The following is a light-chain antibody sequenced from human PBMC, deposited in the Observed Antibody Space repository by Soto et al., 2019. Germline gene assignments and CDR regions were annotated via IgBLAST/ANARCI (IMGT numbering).Light chain of an antibody. J-gene: IGLJ2*01. CDR3: QVWDSNSDHAV. CDR1: NIGRKS. CDR2: YDS. Sequence: SYELTQPPSVSVAPGETARITCGGNNIGRKSVHCYHQKPGQAPVLVIYYDSDRPSGIPERCSGFNSGNTATLTITSVEAGDEADYYCQVWDSNSDHAVFGGGTQLTVL. V-gene: IGLV3-21*01.